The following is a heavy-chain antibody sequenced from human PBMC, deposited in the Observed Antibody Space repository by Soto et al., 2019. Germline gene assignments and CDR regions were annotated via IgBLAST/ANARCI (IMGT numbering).Heavy chain of an antibody. Sequence: ASVKVSCKASGYTFTGYYMHWVRQAPGQGLEWMGWINPNSGGTNYAQKFQGWVTMTRDTSISTAYMELSRLRSDDTAVYYCARDSSGGYCSGGSCSRAVYYYYGMDVWGQGTTVTVSS. V-gene: IGHV1-2*04. J-gene: IGHJ6*02. CDR1: GYTFTGYY. CDR2: INPNSGGT. D-gene: IGHD2-15*01. CDR3: ARDSSGGYCSGGSCSRAVYYYYGMDV.